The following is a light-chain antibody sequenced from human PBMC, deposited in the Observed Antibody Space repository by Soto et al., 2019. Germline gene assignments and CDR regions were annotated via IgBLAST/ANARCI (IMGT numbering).Light chain of an antibody. CDR2: DNN. CDR3: QSYDGSLSGPVV. V-gene: IGLV1-40*01. Sequence: QSVLTQPPSVSGAPGQRVTISCTGTRSNIGAGFDVHWYQQLPGTAPKLLIYDNNNRPSGVPDRFSGSKSGTSASLAITGXXXXDEADYYCQSYDGSLSGPVVFGGGTKLTVL. CDR1: RSNIGAGFD. J-gene: IGLJ2*01.